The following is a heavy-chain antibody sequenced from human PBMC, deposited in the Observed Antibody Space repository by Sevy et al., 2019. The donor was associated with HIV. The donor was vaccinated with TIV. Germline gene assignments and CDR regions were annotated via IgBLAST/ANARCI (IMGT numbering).Heavy chain of an antibody. J-gene: IGHJ6*02. D-gene: IGHD4-17*01. CDR1: GFSFSTYG. V-gene: IGHV3-30*04. CDR3: ARDEYSDYDTYYYGMDV. Sequence: GGSLRLSCVASGFSFSTYGVHWVRQAPGKGLEWVAVISYGGDKRNYADSVKGRFTISRDNSKNTVYLQMNSLRAEDTAVYFCARDEYSDYDTYYYGMDVWGQWTTVTVSS. CDR2: ISYGGDKR.